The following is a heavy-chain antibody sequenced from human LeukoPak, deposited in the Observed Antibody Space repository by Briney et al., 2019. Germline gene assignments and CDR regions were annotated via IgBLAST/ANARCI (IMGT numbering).Heavy chain of an antibody. D-gene: IGHD6-13*01. Sequence: ASVKVSCKASGGTFSSYAISWVRQAPGQGLEWMGRIIPILGIANYAQKFQGRVTITADKSTSTAYMELSSLRSGDTAVYYCARGYSSSWYGSMGFYYYGMDVWGQGTTVTVSS. CDR2: IIPILGIA. CDR1: GGTFSSYA. CDR3: ARGYSSSWYGSMGFYYYGMDV. V-gene: IGHV1-69*04. J-gene: IGHJ6*02.